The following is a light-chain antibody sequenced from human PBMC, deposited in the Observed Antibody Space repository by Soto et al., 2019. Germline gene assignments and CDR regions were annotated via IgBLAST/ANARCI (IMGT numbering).Light chain of an antibody. Sequence: DIQMTQSPSSVSASVGDRVTIACRASQDIDTWLAWYQQKPGKAPKLLIYAASSLQSGVPSRFSGSGSGTEFTLTISSLQPDDFATYYCQQYNSYWTFGQGTKVDIK. J-gene: IGKJ1*01. CDR2: AAS. CDR3: QQYNSYWT. CDR1: QDIDTW. V-gene: IGKV1D-16*01.